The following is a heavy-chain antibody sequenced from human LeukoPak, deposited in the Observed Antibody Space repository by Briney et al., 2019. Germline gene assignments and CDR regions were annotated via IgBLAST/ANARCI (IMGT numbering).Heavy chain of an antibody. J-gene: IGHJ4*02. CDR3: ARSSGKYYYDSSGYYLGY. Sequence: GGSLRLSCAASGFTVSDYFMSWIRQAPGKGLEWVSYIGSSDSAISYADSVKGRFTISRDNAKNSLYLQMNSLRGEDTAVYYCARSSGKYYYDSSGYYLGYWGQGTLVTVSS. D-gene: IGHD3-22*01. V-gene: IGHV3-11*04. CDR2: IGSSDSAI. CDR1: GFTVSDYF.